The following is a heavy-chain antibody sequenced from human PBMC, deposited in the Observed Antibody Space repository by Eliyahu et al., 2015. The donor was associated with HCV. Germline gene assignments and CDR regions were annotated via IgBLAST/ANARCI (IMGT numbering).Heavy chain of an antibody. D-gene: IGHD2-15*01. V-gene: IGHV4-61*01. CDR2: IFHSGIS. CDR3: ASEGLGDCSGGGCPPDAFDI. CDR1: GASVNSGRYY. J-gene: IGHJ3*02. Sequence: QVQLQESGPGLVKPSETLSLTCNVSGASVNSGRYYWSWIRQPPGKGLEWIGYIFHSGISNYNPSLKSRVTISVDKSKNQFSLKLSSMIAADTAVYYCASEGLGDCSGGGCPPDAFDIWGQGTMVTVSS.